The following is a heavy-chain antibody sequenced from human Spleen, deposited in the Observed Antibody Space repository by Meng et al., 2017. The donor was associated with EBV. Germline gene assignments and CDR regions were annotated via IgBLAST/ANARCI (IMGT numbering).Heavy chain of an antibody. CDR3: SRDVNHYYFDY. D-gene: IGHD3-16*02. V-gene: IGHV7-4-1*02. CDR1: GYTFTSYD. J-gene: IGHJ4*02. Sequence: QVQLVQSGSELKNPGASVKVSCKTSGYTFTSYDMNWVRQAPGQGLEWMGWINTNTGTPTYAQAFTGRFVFSLDTSVSTAYLQISSLKAEDTAAYYCSRDVNHYYFDYWGQGTLVTVSS. CDR2: INTNTGTP.